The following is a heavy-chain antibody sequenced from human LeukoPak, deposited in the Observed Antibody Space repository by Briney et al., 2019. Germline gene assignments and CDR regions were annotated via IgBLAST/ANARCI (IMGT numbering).Heavy chain of an antibody. D-gene: IGHD3-16*02. V-gene: IGHV3-74*01. J-gene: IGHJ4*02. CDR3: ARTYSWSLSRFDY. Sequence: GGSLRLSCAASGFTFSSYWMHWVRQAPGKGLVWVSRINSDGSSTSYADSVKGRFTISRDNSKNTLYLQMNSLRAEDTAVYYCARTYSWSLSRFDYWGQGTLVTVSS. CDR2: INSDGSST. CDR1: GFTFSSYW.